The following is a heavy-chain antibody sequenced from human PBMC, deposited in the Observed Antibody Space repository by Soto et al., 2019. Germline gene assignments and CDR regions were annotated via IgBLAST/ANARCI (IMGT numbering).Heavy chain of an antibody. CDR3: ARGSGYYDSSGYYDDAFDI. CDR2: INPSGGST. CDR1: GYTFTSYY. Sequence: QVQLVQSGAEVKKPGASVKVSCKASGYTFTSYYMHWVRQAPGQGLEWMGIINPSGGSTSYAQKFQGRVTMTRDTSTSTVYMELSSLRSEDTAVYYCARGSGYYDSSGYYDDAFDIWGQGTMVTVSS. D-gene: IGHD3-22*01. J-gene: IGHJ3*02. V-gene: IGHV1-46*01.